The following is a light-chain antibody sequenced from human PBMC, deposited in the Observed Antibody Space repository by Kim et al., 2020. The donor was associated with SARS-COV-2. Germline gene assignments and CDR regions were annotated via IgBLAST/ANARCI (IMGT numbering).Light chain of an antibody. CDR3: QAWDSSTAV. Sequence: VSTGQTASSTCSGDKLGDKYACWYQQRPGQSPVLVIYQDSKRPSGIPERFSGSNSGNTATLTISGTQAMDEADYYGQAWDSSTAVFGGGTQLTVL. CDR2: QDS. CDR1: KLGDKY. V-gene: IGLV3-1*01. J-gene: IGLJ3*02.